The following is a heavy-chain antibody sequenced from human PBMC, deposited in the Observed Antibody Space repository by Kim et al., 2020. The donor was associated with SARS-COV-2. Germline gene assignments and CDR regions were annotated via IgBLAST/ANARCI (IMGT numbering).Heavy chain of an antibody. CDR1: GFSFSNSW. CDR2: ISPDGSPI. CDR3: TAWTGNSIY. Sequence: GGSLRLSCAASGFSFSNSWLNWVRQAPGKGLEWVANISPDGSPIRYVDFMKGRITISRDDDNNSLYLQMDSMRVDDAAMYYCTAWTGNSIYWGQGNLVTV. V-gene: IGHV3-7*03. D-gene: IGHD1-7*01. J-gene: IGHJ4*02.